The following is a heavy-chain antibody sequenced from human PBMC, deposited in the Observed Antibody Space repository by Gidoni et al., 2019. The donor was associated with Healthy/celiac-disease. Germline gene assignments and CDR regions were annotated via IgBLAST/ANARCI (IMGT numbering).Heavy chain of an antibody. J-gene: IGHJ4*02. Sequence: QVQLVQSGAEVKKPGSSVKVSCKASGGTFSSYTISWVRQAPGQGLEWMGRIIPILGIANYAQKFQGRVTITADKSTSTAYMELSSLRSEDTAVYYCAREHRHDYGDYEGYWGQGTLVTVSS. CDR3: AREHRHDYGDYEGY. D-gene: IGHD4-17*01. CDR1: GGTFSSYT. V-gene: IGHV1-69*08. CDR2: IIPILGIA.